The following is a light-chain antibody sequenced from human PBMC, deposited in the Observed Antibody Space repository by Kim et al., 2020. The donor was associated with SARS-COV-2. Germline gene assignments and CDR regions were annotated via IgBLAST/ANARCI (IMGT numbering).Light chain of an antibody. CDR2: GKN. Sequence: LGQTVRITCQGDSLRSYYASWYQQKPGQAPVLVIYGKNNRPSGIPDRFSGSSSGNTASLTITGAQAEDEADYYCNSRDSSGNHQVFGTGTKVTVL. J-gene: IGLJ1*01. CDR1: SLRSYY. CDR3: NSRDSSGNHQV. V-gene: IGLV3-19*01.